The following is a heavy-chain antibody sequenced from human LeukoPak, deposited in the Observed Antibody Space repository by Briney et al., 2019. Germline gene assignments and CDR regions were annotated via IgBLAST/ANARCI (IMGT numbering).Heavy chain of an antibody. CDR3: AKSRSGYYRFDY. J-gene: IGHJ4*02. CDR2: ISGSGGST. CDR1: GFTFSSYA. D-gene: IGHD3-3*01. V-gene: IGHV3-23*01. Sequence: GGSLRLSCAASGFTFSSYAMSWVRQAPGKGLEWVSAISGSGGSTYYADSVKGRFTISRGNSKNTLYLQMNSLRAEDTAVYYCAKSRSGYYRFDYWGLGTLVTVSS.